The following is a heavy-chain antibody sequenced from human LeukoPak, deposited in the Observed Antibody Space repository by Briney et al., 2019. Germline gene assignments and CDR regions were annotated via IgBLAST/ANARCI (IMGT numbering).Heavy chain of an antibody. CDR3: ARDRLMIYYGSETPGNWFDP. Sequence: ASVKVSCKASGYTFTSYGISWGRQAPGQGLEWMGRISAYNGNTNYAQKLQGRVTMTTDTSTSTAYMELRSLRSDDTAVYYCARDRLMIYYGSETPGNWFDPWGQGTLVTVSS. J-gene: IGHJ5*02. CDR2: ISAYNGNT. D-gene: IGHD3-10*01. CDR1: GYTFTSYG. V-gene: IGHV1-18*01.